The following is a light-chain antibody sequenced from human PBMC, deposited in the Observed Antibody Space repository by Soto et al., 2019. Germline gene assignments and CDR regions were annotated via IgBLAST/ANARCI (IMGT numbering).Light chain of an antibody. J-gene: IGKJ4*01. CDR2: AAS. CDR1: QSISTY. CDR3: QQSYNTPLT. Sequence: DIQMTRSPSSLSASEGDRVTITCRASQSISTYLNWYQQKPGKAPKLLIYAASSLQGGVPSRFSGSGSGTDFSLTISSLQPEDFAMYYCQQSYNTPLTFGGGTKVEIK. V-gene: IGKV1-39*01.